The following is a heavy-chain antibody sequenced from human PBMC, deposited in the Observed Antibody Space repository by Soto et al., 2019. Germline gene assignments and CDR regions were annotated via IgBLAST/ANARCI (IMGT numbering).Heavy chain of an antibody. CDR2: IYPGDSDT. CDR1: GYTFTGYW. J-gene: IGHJ4*02. D-gene: IGHD2-15*01. Sequence: PGESLKISCKCSGYTFTGYWVGWVRQMPGEGLEWLGVIYPGDSDTRYSPSFQGQVTIPADKSINTAYLQWGSLKASDSAIYYCARSAGNAGDYDPLTFDHWGPRTLVNVSS. CDR3: ARSAGNAGDYDPLTFDH. V-gene: IGHV5-51*01.